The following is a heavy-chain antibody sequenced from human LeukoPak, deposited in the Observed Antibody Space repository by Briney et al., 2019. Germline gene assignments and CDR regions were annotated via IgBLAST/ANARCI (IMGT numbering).Heavy chain of an antibody. CDR3: ARATYIYDFWSGFPYYFDY. J-gene: IGHJ4*02. Sequence: SETLSLTCTVSGGSISSYYWSWIRQPAGKGLEWIGRIYTSGSTNYNPSLKSRVTMSVDTSKNQFSLKLSSVTAADTAVYYCARATYIYDFWSGFPYYFDYWGQGTLVTVSS. CDR2: IYTSGST. V-gene: IGHV4-4*07. D-gene: IGHD3-3*01. CDR1: GGSISSYY.